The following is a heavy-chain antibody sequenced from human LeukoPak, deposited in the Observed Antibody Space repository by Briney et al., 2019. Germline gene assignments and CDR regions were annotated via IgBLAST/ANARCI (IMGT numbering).Heavy chain of an antibody. CDR1: RFAFHNYA. J-gene: IGHJ4*02. CDR3: AKGNGYSSGWYDYFDY. D-gene: IGHD6-19*01. Sequence: GGSLRLSCAASRFAFHNYAMTWIRQAPEKGLEWVASINVNGGNIKYGDSARGRFTISRDNSKNTLYLQMNSLRAEDTAVYYCAKGNGYSSGWYDYFDYWGQGTLVTVSS. V-gene: IGHV3-23*01. CDR2: INVNGGNI.